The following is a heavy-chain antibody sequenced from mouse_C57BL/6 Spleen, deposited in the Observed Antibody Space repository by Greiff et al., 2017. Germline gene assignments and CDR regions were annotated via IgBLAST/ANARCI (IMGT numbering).Heavy chain of an antibody. CDR3: VVGPPDGSSLYWYFDV. Sequence: EVQLQESGPGLVKPSQSLSLTCSVTGYSITSGYYWNWIRQFPGNILEWMGYIRYDGSNNYNPSLKNRISITRYTAKNSFILKLNSVTTEKTATYYCVVGPPDGSSLYWYFDVWGTGTTVTVSS. CDR1: GYSITSGYY. J-gene: IGHJ1*03. D-gene: IGHD1-1*01. CDR2: IRYDGSN. V-gene: IGHV3-6*01.